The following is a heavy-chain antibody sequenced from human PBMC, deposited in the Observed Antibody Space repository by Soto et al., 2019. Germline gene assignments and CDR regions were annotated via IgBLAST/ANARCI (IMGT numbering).Heavy chain of an antibody. J-gene: IGHJ5*02. Sequence: GASVKVSCKASGYTFIDYYIHWVRQAPGQGLEWMGWVSPRSGGTNYAQKFLGRVTITRDTSISTAYMELTGLTSDDTAVYYCTKTGGGPFPFDPWGQGTRVTVSS. CDR3: TKTGGGPFPFDP. V-gene: IGHV1-2*02. CDR1: GYTFIDYY. CDR2: VSPRSGGT. D-gene: IGHD2-8*01.